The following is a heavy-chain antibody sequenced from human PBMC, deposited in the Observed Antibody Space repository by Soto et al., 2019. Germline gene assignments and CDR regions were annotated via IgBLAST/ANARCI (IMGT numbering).Heavy chain of an antibody. CDR3: AKAGGSSTPAPGGY. V-gene: IGHV3-23*01. CDR1: GYTFSSYA. J-gene: IGHJ4*02. Sequence: PGGSLRLSCAASGYTFSSYAMSWVRQAPGKGLEWVSAISGSGGSTYYADSVKGRFTISRDNSKNTLYLQMNSLRAEDTAVYYWAKAGGSSTPAPGGYWGQGTLVTVSS. D-gene: IGHD2-2*01. CDR2: ISGSGGST.